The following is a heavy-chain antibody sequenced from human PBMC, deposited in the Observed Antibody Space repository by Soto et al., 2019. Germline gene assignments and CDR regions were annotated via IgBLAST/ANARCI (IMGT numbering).Heavy chain of an antibody. Sequence: ASVKVSCKASGYTFTGYYMHWVRQAPGQGLEWMGWINPNSGGTNYAQKFQGWVTMTRDTSISTAYMELSRLRSDDTAVYYCARYSSGGSYYYYGMHVWGQGTTVTGSS. CDR1: GYTFTGYY. D-gene: IGHD6-19*01. V-gene: IGHV1-2*04. CDR3: ARYSSGGSYYYYGMHV. CDR2: INPNSGGT. J-gene: IGHJ6*02.